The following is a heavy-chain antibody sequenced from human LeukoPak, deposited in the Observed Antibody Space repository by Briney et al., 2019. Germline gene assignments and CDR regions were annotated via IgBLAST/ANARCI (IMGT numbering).Heavy chain of an antibody. Sequence: ASVKVSCKASGYTFTSYGISWVRQAPGQGLEWMGWISAYNGNTNYAQKLQGRVTMTTDTSTSTAYMELRSLRSDDTAVYYCARDYSGSYGSHDALDIWGQGTMVTVSS. V-gene: IGHV1-18*01. CDR1: GYTFTSYG. CDR2: ISAYNGNT. CDR3: ARDYSGSYGSHDALDI. D-gene: IGHD1-26*01. J-gene: IGHJ3*02.